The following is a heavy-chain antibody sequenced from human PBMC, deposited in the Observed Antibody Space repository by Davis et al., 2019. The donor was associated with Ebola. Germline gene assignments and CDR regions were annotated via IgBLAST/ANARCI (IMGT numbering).Heavy chain of an antibody. Sequence: PGGSLRLSCAASGFTFSTYGMHWVRQAPGKGLEWVSFIRYDGTDKYNADSVKGRFTISRDNSKNTLYLQMDSLRAEDTAVYYCAGSIRSPEGYWGQGTLVTVSS. CDR3: AGSIRSPEGY. V-gene: IGHV3-30*02. CDR1: GFTFSTYG. CDR2: IRYDGTDK. D-gene: IGHD3-16*01. J-gene: IGHJ4*02.